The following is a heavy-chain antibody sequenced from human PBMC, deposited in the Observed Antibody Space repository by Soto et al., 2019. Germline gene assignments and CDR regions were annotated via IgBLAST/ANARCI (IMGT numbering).Heavy chain of an antibody. CDR2: IYSGGNT. CDR1: GFTGSSNY. V-gene: IGHV3-53*02. CDR3: ARGKTTVTTGLVKNLREARVHAFDV. J-gene: IGHJ3*01. D-gene: IGHD4-17*01. Sequence: EVQLVETGGGLIQPGGSLRLSCAASGFTGSSNYMSWVRQAPGNGLEWVSLIYSGGNTYYADSVKGRFTISRDNSKNMLYLQMNSLRAEDTAVYYCARGKTTVTTGLVKNLREARVHAFDVWGQGTMVTVSS.